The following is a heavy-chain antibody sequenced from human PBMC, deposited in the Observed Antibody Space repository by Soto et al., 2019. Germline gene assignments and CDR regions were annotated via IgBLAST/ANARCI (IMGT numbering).Heavy chain of an antibody. CDR3: AIPLARTTPFDY. V-gene: IGHV5-10-1*01. CDR1: GYTFTNYY. CDR2: IDPSDSYI. J-gene: IGHJ4*02. D-gene: IGHD1-7*01. Sequence: ESLKISCQASGYTFTNYYIAWVRQVPGKGLEWMGRIDPSDSYIKYSPSFEGHVTMSVDKSISTAFLQWSRLEASDTAMYFCAIPLARTTPFDYWGQGSLVTVSS.